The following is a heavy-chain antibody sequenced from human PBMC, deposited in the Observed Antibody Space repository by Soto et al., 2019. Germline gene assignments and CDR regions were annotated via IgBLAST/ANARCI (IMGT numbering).Heavy chain of an antibody. CDR3: ARGWLSGYYGMDV. D-gene: IGHD3-22*01. J-gene: IGHJ6*02. CDR2: IYSGGST. Sequence: VGSLRVSCAASGFTVSSNYMSWVRQAPGKGLEWVSVIYSGGSTYYADSVKGRFTISRDNSKNTLYLQMNSLRAEDTAVYYCARGWLSGYYGMDVWGQGTTVTVSS. V-gene: IGHV3-53*01. CDR1: GFTVSSNY.